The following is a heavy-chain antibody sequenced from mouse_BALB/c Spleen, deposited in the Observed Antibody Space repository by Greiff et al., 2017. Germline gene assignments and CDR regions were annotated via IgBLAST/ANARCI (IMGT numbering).Heavy chain of an antibody. CDR2: IWAGGST. CDR1: GFSLTSYG. J-gene: IGHJ4*01. Sequence: QVQLKESGPGLVAPSQSLSITCTVSGFSLTSYGVHWVRQPPGKGLEWLGVIWAGGSTNYNSALMSRLSISTDNSKSQVFLKMNSLQTDDTAMYYCARGNPRAMDYWGQGTSVTVSS. CDR3: ARGNPRAMDY. D-gene: IGHD2-1*01. V-gene: IGHV2-9*02.